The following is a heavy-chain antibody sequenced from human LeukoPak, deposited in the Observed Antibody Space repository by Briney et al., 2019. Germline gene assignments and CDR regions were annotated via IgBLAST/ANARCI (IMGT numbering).Heavy chain of an antibody. J-gene: IGHJ4*02. Sequence: GVSLRLSCAASGFTFSTYEMNWVPKAPGKGRGWVSYISGGGSTIYYADFVQGRFTISRDNAKNSLYLQIDSLRAEDTAVYYCARDQTVSGAFDCWGQGTLATVSS. CDR3: ARDQTVSGAFDC. CDR1: GFTFSTYE. V-gene: IGHV3-48*03. D-gene: IGHD6-19*01. CDR2: ISGGGSTI.